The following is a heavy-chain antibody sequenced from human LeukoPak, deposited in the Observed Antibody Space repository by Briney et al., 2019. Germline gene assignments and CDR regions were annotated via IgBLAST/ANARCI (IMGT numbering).Heavy chain of an antibody. CDR2: ISGSGGST. CDR3: TRVGYIDEGIDY. V-gene: IGHV3-23*01. J-gene: IGHJ4*02. Sequence: PGGSLRLSCAASGFTFSSYNMSWVRQAPGKGLEWVSVISGSGGSTYYADSVKGRFTISRDNSKNTLYLQMNSLRAEDTAIYYCTRVGYIDEGIDYWGQGTLVTVSS. D-gene: IGHD5-24*01. CDR1: GFTFSSYN.